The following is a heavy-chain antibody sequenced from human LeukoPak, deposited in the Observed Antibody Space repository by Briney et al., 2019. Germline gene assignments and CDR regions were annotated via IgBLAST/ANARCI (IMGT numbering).Heavy chain of an antibody. CDR1: GFTFDSYA. J-gene: IGHJ4*02. Sequence: PGGSLRLSCAASGFTFDSYAMHWVRQFPGKGLEWVAGVSWNSGTVSYADSVKGRFTISRDNAKNSLYLQMENLRAQDTALYCCAKDLHFDYWSGYLGYWGQGSLVFVSS. D-gene: IGHD3-3*01. V-gene: IGHV3-9*01. CDR3: AKDLHFDYWSGYLGY. CDR2: VSWNSGTV.